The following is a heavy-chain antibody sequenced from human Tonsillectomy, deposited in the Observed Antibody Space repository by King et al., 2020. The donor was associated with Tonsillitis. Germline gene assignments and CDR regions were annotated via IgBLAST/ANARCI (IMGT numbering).Heavy chain of an antibody. Sequence: QLQESGPGLVKPSETLSLTCTVSGGSISSSSYYWGWIRQPPGKGLEWIGSIYYSGSTYYNPSLKSRVTISVDTSKNQFSLKLSSVTAADTAVYYCARQMPRDGDYVDYCGQGTPVTVSS. CDR2: IYYSGST. CDR1: GGSISSSSYY. V-gene: IGHV4-39*01. D-gene: IGHD4-17*01. CDR3: ARQMPRDGDYVDY. J-gene: IGHJ4*02.